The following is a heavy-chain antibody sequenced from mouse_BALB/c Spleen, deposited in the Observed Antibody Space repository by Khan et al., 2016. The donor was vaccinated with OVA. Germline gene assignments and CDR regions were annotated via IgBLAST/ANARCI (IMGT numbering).Heavy chain of an antibody. V-gene: IGHV9-3-1*01. CDR3: GRVDGGY. J-gene: IGHJ2*01. CDR2: IITYTREP. Sequence: QIQLVQSGPELKKPGETVKISCKASGYTFTNYVMNWVKQSPGKGLKWMGWIITYTREPTYADDFKGRLAFSLETSASPAYLQINSLTNEDTATYFCGRVDGGYWGQGTTLTVSS. CDR1: GYTFTNYV.